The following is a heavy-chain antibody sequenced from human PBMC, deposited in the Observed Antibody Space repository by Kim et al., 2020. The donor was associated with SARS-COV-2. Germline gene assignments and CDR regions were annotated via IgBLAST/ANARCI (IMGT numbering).Heavy chain of an antibody. CDR2: INAGNGNT. CDR3: ARVEGDDDYYYYYGMDV. J-gene: IGHJ6*02. D-gene: IGHD5-12*01. V-gene: IGHV1-3*01. CDR1: GYTFTSYA. Sequence: ASVKVSCKASGYTFTSYAMHWVRQAPGQRLEWMGWINAGNGNTKYSQKFQGRVTITRDTSASTAYMELSSLRSEDTAVYYCARVEGDDDYYYYYGMDVWGQGTTVTVSS.